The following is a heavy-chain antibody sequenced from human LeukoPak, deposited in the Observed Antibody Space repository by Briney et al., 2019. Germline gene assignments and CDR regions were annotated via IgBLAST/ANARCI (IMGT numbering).Heavy chain of an antibody. V-gene: IGHV4-34*01. J-gene: IGHJ5*02. D-gene: IGHD4-17*01. Sequence: SETLSRTCAVCGGSLSGYHWSWLREPPGKGLEWIGEINHRRSTDYNPSLKSRVTISANTCKNQFSLKLTSVTAADSAAYYCARGSNDYGDYLNWFDPWGQGTLATVSS. CDR3: ARGSNDYGDYLNWFDP. CDR2: INHRRST. CDR1: GGSLSGYH.